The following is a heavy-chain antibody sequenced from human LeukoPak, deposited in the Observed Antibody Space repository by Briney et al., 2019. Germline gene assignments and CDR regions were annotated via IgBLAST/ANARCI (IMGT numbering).Heavy chain of an antibody. J-gene: IGHJ4*02. D-gene: IGHD1-14*01. Sequence: GGSLRLSCAASGFTFSSYAMSWVRQAPGKGLEWVSAISGSGGSTYYADSVKGRFTISRDNSKNTLYLQMNSLRAEDTAVYYCASNPTRYDYFDYWGQGTPVTVSS. CDR1: GFTFSSYA. V-gene: IGHV3-23*01. CDR2: ISGSGGST. CDR3: ASNPTRYDYFDY.